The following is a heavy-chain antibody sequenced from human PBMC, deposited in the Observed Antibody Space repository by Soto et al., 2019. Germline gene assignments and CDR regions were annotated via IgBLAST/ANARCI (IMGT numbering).Heavy chain of an antibody. V-gene: IGHV4-34*01. CDR3: ARGWGYSSSWYPPDYYYGMDV. Sequence: QVQLQQWGAGLLKPSETLSLTCAVYGGSFSGYYWSWIRQPPGKGLECIGEINHSGSTNYNPSLKSRVTISVDTSKNQFSLKLSSVTAADTAVYYCARGWGYSSSWYPPDYYYGMDVWGQGTTVTVSS. J-gene: IGHJ6*02. CDR2: INHSGST. CDR1: GGSFSGYY. D-gene: IGHD6-13*01.